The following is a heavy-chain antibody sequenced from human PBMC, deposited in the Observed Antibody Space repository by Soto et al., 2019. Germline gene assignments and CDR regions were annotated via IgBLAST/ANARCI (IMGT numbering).Heavy chain of an antibody. CDR1: GFTFRTYG. D-gene: IGHD4-17*01. CDR2: ISDDGSTL. V-gene: IGHV3-30*03. CDR3: ARDPPDGDYFFDY. Sequence: GGSLRLSCAVSGFTFRTYGMHWVRQAPRKGLEWLAFISDDGSTLYYADSLKGRFTISRDNSKNTLHLQMTSLSVEDTAVYYCARDPPDGDYFFDYWGQGTLVTVSS. J-gene: IGHJ4*02.